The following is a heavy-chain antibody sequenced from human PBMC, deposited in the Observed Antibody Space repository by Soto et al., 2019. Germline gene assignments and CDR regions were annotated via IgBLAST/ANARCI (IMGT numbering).Heavy chain of an antibody. D-gene: IGHD3-3*01. Sequence: GGSLRLSCAASGFTFSSYGMHWVRQAPGKGLEWVAVIWYDGSNKYYADSVKGRFTISRDNSKNTLYLQMNSLRAEDTAVYYCARSITEDVVLRFLGPQGYGMDVWGQGTTVTVSS. V-gene: IGHV3-33*01. J-gene: IGHJ6*02. CDR1: GFTFSSYG. CDR3: ARSITEDVVLRFLGPQGYGMDV. CDR2: IWYDGSNK.